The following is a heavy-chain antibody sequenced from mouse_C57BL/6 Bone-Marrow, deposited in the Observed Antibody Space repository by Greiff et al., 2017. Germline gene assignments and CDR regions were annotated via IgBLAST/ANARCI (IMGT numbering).Heavy chain of an antibody. CDR1: GYTFTSYW. Sequence: QVQPQQPGAELVRPGSSVKLSCKASGYTFTSYWMDWVKQRPGQGLEWIGNIYPSDSETHYNQKFKDKATLTVDKSSSTAYMQLSSLTSEDSAVYYCARSGYDGYYYWGQGTTLTVSS. CDR2: IYPSDSET. CDR3: ARSGYDGYYY. J-gene: IGHJ2*01. V-gene: IGHV1-61*01. D-gene: IGHD2-3*01.